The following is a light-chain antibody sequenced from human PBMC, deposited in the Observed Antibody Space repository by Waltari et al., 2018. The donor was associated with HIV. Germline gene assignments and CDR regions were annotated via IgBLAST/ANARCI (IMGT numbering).Light chain of an antibody. V-gene: IGLV2-18*02. CDR1: STDSRFYNR. CDR2: GVT. CDR3: SSYATNTWV. Sequence: QSALTQPPSVSGSHGQSVTISCTGASTDSRFYNRVSWYQQSPGSAPKLLIYGVTNRPSGVPDRFSGSKSGNTASLTISGLQAEDEGDYYCSSYATNTWVFGGGTKLTVL. J-gene: IGLJ3*02.